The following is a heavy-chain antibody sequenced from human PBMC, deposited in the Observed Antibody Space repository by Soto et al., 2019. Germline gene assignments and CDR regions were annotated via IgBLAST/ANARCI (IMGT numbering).Heavy chain of an antibody. Sequence: ASVKVSCKASGYSFTSYGISWVRQAPGQGLEWMGWISAYHGNTNYAQKLQGRVTMTTDTSTSTAYMELRSLRSDDSAVYYCASSFFTGSGSYYNYYYGMDVWGQGTTVTVSS. D-gene: IGHD3-10*01. CDR3: ASSFFTGSGSYYNYYYGMDV. CDR1: GYSFTSYG. V-gene: IGHV1-18*01. J-gene: IGHJ6*02. CDR2: ISAYHGNT.